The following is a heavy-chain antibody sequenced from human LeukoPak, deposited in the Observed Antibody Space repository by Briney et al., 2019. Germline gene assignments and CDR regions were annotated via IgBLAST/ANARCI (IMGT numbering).Heavy chain of an antibody. CDR1: GFTFSSYW. J-gene: IGHJ4*02. CDR2: ISYDGSNK. V-gene: IGHV3-30*18. Sequence: GRSLRLSCAASGFTFSSYWMSWVRQAPGKGLEWVAVISYDGSNKYYADSVKGRFTISRDNSKNTLYLQMNSLRAEDTAVYYCAKDRGSSWPNFDYWGQGTLVTVSS. CDR3: AKDRGSSWPNFDY. D-gene: IGHD6-13*01.